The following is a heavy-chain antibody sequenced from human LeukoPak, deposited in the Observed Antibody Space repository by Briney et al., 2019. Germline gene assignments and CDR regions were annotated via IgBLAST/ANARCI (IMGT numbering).Heavy chain of an antibody. Sequence: PGGSLGLSCAASGLMFSSNWMSWVRLAPGKGLEWVANIKEDGTETYYVDSVKGRFTISRDNAKNSLYLQMNSLRVEDTAVYYCAKEGRSLQTYWGQGTLVTVSS. J-gene: IGHJ4*02. D-gene: IGHD5-24*01. CDR1: GLMFSSNW. V-gene: IGHV3-7*03. CDR2: IKEDGTET. CDR3: AKEGRSLQTY.